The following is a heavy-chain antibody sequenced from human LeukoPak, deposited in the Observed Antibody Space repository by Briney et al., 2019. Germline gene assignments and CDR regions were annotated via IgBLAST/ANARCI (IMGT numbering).Heavy chain of an antibody. J-gene: IGHJ4*02. V-gene: IGHV4-59*12. CDR3: ARGQWFRAF. D-gene: IGHD3-10*01. CDR2: IYYSGST. CDR1: GFTFSSYA. Sequence: GSLRLSCAASGFTFSSYAMSWVRQAPGKGLEWIGYIYYSGSTYYNPSLKSRVTISVDTSKNQFSLKMNSVTAADTAVYYCARGQWFRAFWSRGTPVTVSS.